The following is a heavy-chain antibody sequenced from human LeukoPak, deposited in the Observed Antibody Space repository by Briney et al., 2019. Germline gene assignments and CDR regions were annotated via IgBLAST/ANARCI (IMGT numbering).Heavy chain of an antibody. CDR1: GFTFDEYG. D-gene: IGHD3-22*01. J-gene: IGHJ3*02. Sequence: GGSLRLSCAASGFTFDEYGMSWVRQAPGKGLEWVCGITRNGGSTGYADPVKGRFTISRDNAKNSLYLQMNSLRAEDTAVYYCTRDHHRRHYDSQARNTFDIWGQGTMVTVSS. CDR3: TRDHHRRHYDSQARNTFDI. CDR2: ITRNGGST. V-gene: IGHV3-20*04.